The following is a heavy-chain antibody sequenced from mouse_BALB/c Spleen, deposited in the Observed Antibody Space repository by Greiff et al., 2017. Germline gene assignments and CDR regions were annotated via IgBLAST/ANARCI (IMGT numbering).Heavy chain of an antibody. D-gene: IGHD2-3*01. CDR3: ARGDGYCAMDY. J-gene: IGHJ4*01. V-gene: IGHV1-63*02. Sequence: VQLQQSGAELVRPGTSVKISCKASGYTFTNYWLGWVKQRPGHGLEWIGDIYPGGGYTNYNEKFKGKATLTADTSSSTAYMQLSSLTSEDSAVYFCARGDGYCAMDYWGQGTSVTVSS. CDR1: GYTFTNYW. CDR2: IYPGGGYT.